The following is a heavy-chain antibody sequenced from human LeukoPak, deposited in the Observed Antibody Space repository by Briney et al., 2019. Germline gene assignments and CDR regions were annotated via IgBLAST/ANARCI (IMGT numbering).Heavy chain of an antibody. CDR2: ISYDGSNK. V-gene: IGHV3-30-3*01. CDR3: ARPVTMIVVVITHFDY. D-gene: IGHD3-22*01. J-gene: IGHJ4*02. CDR1: GFTFSSYA. Sequence: GGSLRLSCAASGFTFSSYAVHWVRQAPGKGLEWVAVISYDGSNKYYADSVKGRFTISRDDSKNTLYLQMNSLRAEDTAVYYCARPVTMIVVVITHFDYWGQGTLVTVSS.